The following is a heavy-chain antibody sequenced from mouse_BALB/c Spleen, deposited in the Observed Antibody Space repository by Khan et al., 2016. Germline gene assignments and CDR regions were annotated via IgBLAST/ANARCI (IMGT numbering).Heavy chain of an antibody. Sequence: EVKLLESGPGLVKPSQSLSLTCTVTGYSITSDYAWNWIRQFPGNKLEWMGYIDSSGSTTYNPSLKSRVSITRDTSKNQIFLQLNSVTTEDTATCHCATPYYLFVYWGQGTLVTVSA. CDR2: IDSSGST. D-gene: IGHD1-1*02. J-gene: IGHJ3*01. V-gene: IGHV3-2*02. CDR3: ATPYYLFVY. CDR1: GYSITSDYA.